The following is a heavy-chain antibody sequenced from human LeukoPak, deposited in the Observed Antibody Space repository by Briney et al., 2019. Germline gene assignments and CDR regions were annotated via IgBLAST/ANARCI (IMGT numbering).Heavy chain of an antibody. CDR2: INHSGST. CDR3: SCSGRSCYSRDDPVP. Sequence: SETLSLTCAVFGGSFSNYYWSWVRQPPGKGLEWIGEINHSGSTKYNPSLKSRVTISVDTSKNQVSLKLTSVAAADTAIYYCSCSGRSCYSRDDPVPWGQGTLVTVSS. D-gene: IGHD2-15*01. V-gene: IGHV4-34*01. CDR1: GGSFSNYY. J-gene: IGHJ5*02.